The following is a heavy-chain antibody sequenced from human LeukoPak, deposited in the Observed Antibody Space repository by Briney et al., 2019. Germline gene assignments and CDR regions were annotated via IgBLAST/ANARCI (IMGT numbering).Heavy chain of an antibody. CDR3: AKARRFLEWLFDY. CDR2: ISGSGGST. Sequence: GGSLRLSCAASGFTFSSYAMSWFRQAPGKGLEWVSAISGSGGSTYYADSVKGRFTISRDNSRNTLYLQMNSLRAEDTAVYYCAKARRFLEWLFDYWGQGTLVTVSS. V-gene: IGHV3-23*01. CDR1: GFTFSSYA. D-gene: IGHD3-3*01. J-gene: IGHJ4*02.